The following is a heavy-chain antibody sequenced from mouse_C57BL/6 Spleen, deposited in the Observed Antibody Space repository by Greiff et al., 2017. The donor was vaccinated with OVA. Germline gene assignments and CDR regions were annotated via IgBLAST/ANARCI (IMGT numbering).Heavy chain of an antibody. CDR2: IYPGDGDT. D-gene: IGHD4-1*01. CDR1: GYAFSSSW. CDR3: AKETGTGYFDY. V-gene: IGHV1-82*01. Sequence: QVQLQQSGPELVKPGASVKISCKASGYAFSSSWLNWVKQRPGKGLEWIGRIYPGDGDTNYNGKFKGKATLTADKSSSTASMQLSSLTTEHSAVYFFAKETGTGYFDYWDQGTTLTVSS. J-gene: IGHJ2*01.